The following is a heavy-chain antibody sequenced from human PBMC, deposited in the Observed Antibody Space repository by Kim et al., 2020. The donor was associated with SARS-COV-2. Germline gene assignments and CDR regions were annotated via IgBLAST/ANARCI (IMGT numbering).Heavy chain of an antibody. CDR1: GGTFSSYA. D-gene: IGHD3-10*01. J-gene: IGHJ4*02. Sequence: SVKVSCKASGGTFSSYAISWVRQAPGQGLEWMGGIIPIFGTANYAQKFQGRVTITADESTSTAYMELSSLRSEDTAVYYCARGSGYYGSVPSFFDYWGQGTLVTVSS. CDR2: IIPIFGTA. V-gene: IGHV1-69*13. CDR3: ARGSGYYGSVPSFFDY.